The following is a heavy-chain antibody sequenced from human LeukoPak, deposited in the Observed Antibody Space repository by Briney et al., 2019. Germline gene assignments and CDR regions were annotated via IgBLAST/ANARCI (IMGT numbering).Heavy chain of an antibody. V-gene: IGHV3-9*01. CDR2: ISWNSGSI. CDR3: AKDRQWLRNYYFDY. CDR1: GFTFDDYA. J-gene: IGHJ4*02. Sequence: PGRSLRLSCAASGFTFDDYAMHWVRQAPGKGLEWVSGISWNSGSIGYADSVKRRFTISRDNAKNSLYLQMNSLRAEDTALYYCAKDRQWLRNYYFDYWGQGTLVTVSS. D-gene: IGHD6-19*01.